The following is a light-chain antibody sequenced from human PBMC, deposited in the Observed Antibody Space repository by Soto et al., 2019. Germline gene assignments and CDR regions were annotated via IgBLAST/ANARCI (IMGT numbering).Light chain of an antibody. V-gene: IGKV1-12*01. CDR3: QQADSLPWT. Sequence: DIQMTQSPSTVSGSVGDRVTITCRASQTISSWLAWYQQKPGKAPKLLIYDVYTLQSGVPSRFSGGGSGTDFTLTISSLQPEDFATYFCQQADSLPWTFGQGTKVDIK. CDR2: DVY. J-gene: IGKJ1*01. CDR1: QTISSW.